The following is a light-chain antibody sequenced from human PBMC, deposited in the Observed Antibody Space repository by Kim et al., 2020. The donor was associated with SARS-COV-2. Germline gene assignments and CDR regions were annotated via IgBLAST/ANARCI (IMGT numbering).Light chain of an antibody. CDR2: GAS. J-gene: IGKJ1*01. Sequence: EIVLTQSPGTLSLSPGERATLSCRASQSVSSSYLAWYQQKPGQAPRLLIYGASSRATGIPDRFSGSGSGTDFTLTISRLEPEDFAVYYCQLRWTFGQGTKVEIK. CDR3: QLRWT. CDR1: QSVSSSY. V-gene: IGKV3-20*01.